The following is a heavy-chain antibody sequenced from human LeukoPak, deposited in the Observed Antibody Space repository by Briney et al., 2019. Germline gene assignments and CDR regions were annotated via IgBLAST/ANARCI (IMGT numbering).Heavy chain of an antibody. J-gene: IGHJ4*02. V-gene: IGHV3-21*01. CDR3: ARVDYYDSSGTNYFDY. D-gene: IGHD3-22*01. Sequence: GGSLRLSCAASEFTFSSYSMNWVRQAPGKGLEWVSSISTDSNYIYYEDSVKGRFTISRDNAKNSLYLQMNSLRAEDTAVHYCARVDYYDSSGTNYFDYWGQGTLVTVSS. CDR1: EFTFSSYS. CDR2: ISTDSNYI.